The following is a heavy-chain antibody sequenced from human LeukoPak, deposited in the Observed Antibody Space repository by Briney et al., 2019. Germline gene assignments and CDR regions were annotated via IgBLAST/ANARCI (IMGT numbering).Heavy chain of an antibody. D-gene: IGHD1-26*01. Sequence: GGSLRLSYAASGFTFSSYAMHWVRQAPGKGLEWVAVISYDGSNKYYADSVKGRFTISRDDSKNTLYLQMNSLRAEDTAVYYCASCSGSYHYYGMDVWGQGTTVTVSS. CDR1: GFTFSSYA. CDR2: ISYDGSNK. CDR3: ASCSGSYHYYGMDV. J-gene: IGHJ6*02. V-gene: IGHV3-30-3*01.